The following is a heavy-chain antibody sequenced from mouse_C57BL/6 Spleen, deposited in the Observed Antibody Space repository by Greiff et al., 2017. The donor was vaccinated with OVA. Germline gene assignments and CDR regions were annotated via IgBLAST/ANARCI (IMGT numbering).Heavy chain of an antibody. Sequence: VQVVESGAELVRPGTSVKVSCKASGYAFTNYLIEWVKQRPGQGLEWIGVINPGSGGTNYNEKFKGKATLTADTSSSTAYMQLSSLTSEDSAVYFWAREGGIYYGSSSDWYFDVWGTGTTVTVSS. V-gene: IGHV1-54*01. CDR1: GYAFTNYL. D-gene: IGHD1-1*01. CDR3: AREGGIYYGSSSDWYFDV. CDR2: INPGSGGT. J-gene: IGHJ1*03.